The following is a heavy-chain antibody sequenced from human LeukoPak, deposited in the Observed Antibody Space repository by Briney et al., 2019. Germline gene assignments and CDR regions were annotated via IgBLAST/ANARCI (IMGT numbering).Heavy chain of an antibody. Sequence: PSETLSLTCTVSGGSISSYYWSWIRQPPGRGLEWIGYIYYSGSTNYNPSLKSRVTISVDTSKNQFSLRLSSVTAADTAVYYCARVTGYMTEDYFDYWGQGTLITVSS. D-gene: IGHD6-13*01. J-gene: IGHJ4*02. V-gene: IGHV4-59*01. CDR2: IYYSGST. CDR3: ARVTGYMTEDYFDY. CDR1: GGSISSYY.